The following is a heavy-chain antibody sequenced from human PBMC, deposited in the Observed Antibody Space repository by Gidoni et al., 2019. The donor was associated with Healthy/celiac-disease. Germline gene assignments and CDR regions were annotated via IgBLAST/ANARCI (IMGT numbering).Heavy chain of an antibody. CDR2: ISAYNGNT. CDR3: ARGYYYDSSGYYDY. Sequence: QVQLVQSGAAMKKPGDSVMVSCKAPGYTFHSYGITWVRQAPGQGLEWMGWISAYNGNTDYAQKFQGRVTMTTETTTSTAYMELRSLRSDDTAVYYCARGYYYDSSGYYDYWGQGTLVTVSS. D-gene: IGHD3-22*01. CDR1: GYTFHSYG. J-gene: IGHJ4*02. V-gene: IGHV1-18*01.